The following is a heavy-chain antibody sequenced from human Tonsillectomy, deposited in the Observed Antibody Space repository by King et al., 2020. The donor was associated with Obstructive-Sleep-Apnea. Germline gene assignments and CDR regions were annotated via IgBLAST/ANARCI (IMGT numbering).Heavy chain of an antibody. CDR3: ARESLNNWNGFDY. V-gene: IGHV4-59*01. CDR1: GGSISSYY. Sequence: QLQESGPGLVKPSETLSLTCTVSGGSISSYYWSWIRQPPGKGLEWIGYIYYSGSTNYNPSLKSRVTISVDTSKNQFSLKLSSVTAADTAVYYCARESLNNWNGFDYWGQGTLVTVSS. CDR2: IYYSGST. D-gene: IGHD1-20*01. J-gene: IGHJ4*02.